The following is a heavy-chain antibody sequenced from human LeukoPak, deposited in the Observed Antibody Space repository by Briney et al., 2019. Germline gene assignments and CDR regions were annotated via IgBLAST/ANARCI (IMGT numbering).Heavy chain of an antibody. CDR3: ARQQTGDYYCMDV. CDR1: GYSFTSYW. D-gene: IGHD1-14*01. V-gene: IGHV5-51*01. J-gene: IGHJ6*03. Sequence: GESLKISCKGSGYSFTSYWIGWVRQMPGKGLEWMGIIYPGESDTRYSPSFQGQVTISADKSVSTAYLQWSSLKASDTAMYYCARQQTGDYYCMDVWGKGSTVTVCS. CDR2: IYPGESDT.